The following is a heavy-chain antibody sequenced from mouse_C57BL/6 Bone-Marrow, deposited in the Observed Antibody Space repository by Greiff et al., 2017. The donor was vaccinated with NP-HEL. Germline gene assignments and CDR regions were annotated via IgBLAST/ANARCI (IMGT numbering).Heavy chain of an antibody. J-gene: IGHJ2*01. V-gene: IGHV1-63*01. CDR1: GYTFTNYW. CDR2: IYPGGGYT. CDR3: AGRATVVANGWYYFDY. D-gene: IGHD1-1*01. Sequence: VQLQQSGAELVRPGTSVKMSCKASGYTFTNYWIGWAKQRPGHGLEWIGDIYPGGGYTNYNEKFKGKATLTADKSSSTAYMQFSSLTSEDSAIYYCAGRATVVANGWYYFDYWGQGTTLTVSS.